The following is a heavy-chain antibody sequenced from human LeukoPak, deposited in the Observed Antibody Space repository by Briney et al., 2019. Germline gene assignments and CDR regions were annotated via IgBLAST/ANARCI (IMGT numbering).Heavy chain of an antibody. CDR1: GYTFTSYG. V-gene: IGHV1-18*01. D-gene: IGHD3-10*01. Sequence: GASVKVSCKASGYTFTSYGISWVRQAPGQGLEWMGWISAYNGNTNYAQKLQGRVTMTTDTSTSTAYMELRSLRSDDTAVYYCARDKAYGSGSYYSEDFDYWGQGTLSPSPQ. J-gene: IGHJ4*02. CDR3: ARDKAYGSGSYYSEDFDY. CDR2: ISAYNGNT.